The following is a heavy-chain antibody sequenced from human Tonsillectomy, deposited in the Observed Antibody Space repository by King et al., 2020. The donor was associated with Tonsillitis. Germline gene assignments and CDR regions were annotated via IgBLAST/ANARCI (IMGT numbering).Heavy chain of an antibody. D-gene: IGHD3-22*01. J-gene: IGHJ3*02. CDR3: ASRGNAYYDSSGYYLGAFDI. CDR1: GGSISSSNW. CDR2: IYHSGST. V-gene: IGHV4-4*02. Sequence: VQLQESGPGLVKPSGTLSLTCAVSGGSISSSNWWSWVRQPPGKGLEWIGEIYHSGSTKYNTSLKSRVTISVDKSKNQFSLMLSSVTAADTAVYYCASRGNAYYDSSGYYLGAFDIWGQGTMVTVSS.